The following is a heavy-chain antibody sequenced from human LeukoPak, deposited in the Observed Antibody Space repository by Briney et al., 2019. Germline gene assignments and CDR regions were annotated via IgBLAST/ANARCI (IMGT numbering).Heavy chain of an antibody. CDR1: GFTFSSYG. D-gene: IGHD3-10*01. V-gene: IGHV3-33*01. Sequence: GRSLRLSCAASGFTFSSYGMHWVRQAPGKGLEWVALIWYDGSNAYYSDSVKGRLTISRDNSKNTLYLQMNSLRAEDTAVYYCASAYGSGSYYSPSLDYWGQGTLVTVSS. CDR2: IWYDGSNA. J-gene: IGHJ4*02. CDR3: ASAYGSGSYYSPSLDY.